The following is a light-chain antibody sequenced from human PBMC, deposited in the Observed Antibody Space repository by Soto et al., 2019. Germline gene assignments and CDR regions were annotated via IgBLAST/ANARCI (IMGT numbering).Light chain of an antibody. CDR3: QHSDNWPPYT. V-gene: IGKV3-15*01. J-gene: IGKJ2*01. CDR2: DAS. CDR1: QSVSSN. Sequence: EVVMTQSPATLSVSPGERATLSCRASQSVSSNLAWYQQKHGQAPRLLIYDASTRATGIPARFSGSGSGTEFTLTISSLQSEDFAVYYCQHSDNWPPYTFGQGTKLEIK.